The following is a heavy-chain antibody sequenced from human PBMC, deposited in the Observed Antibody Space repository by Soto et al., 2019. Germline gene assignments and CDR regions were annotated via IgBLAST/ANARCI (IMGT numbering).Heavy chain of an antibody. J-gene: IGHJ5*02. CDR1: GGSISSGGYY. Sequence: QVQLQESGPGLVKPSQTLSLTCTVSGGSISSGGYYWSWIRQHPGKGLEWIGYIYYSGSTYYNPSLSRRVTISVDTSKNQFSLKRSSVTAADTAVYYWARGGGINWFHPWGQGTLVTVSS. CDR2: IYYSGST. D-gene: IGHD2-21*01. V-gene: IGHV4-31*03. CDR3: ARGGGINWFHP.